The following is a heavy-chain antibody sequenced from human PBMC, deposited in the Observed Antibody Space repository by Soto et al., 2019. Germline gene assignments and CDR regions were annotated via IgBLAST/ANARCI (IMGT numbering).Heavy chain of an antibody. Sequence: PGGSLRLSCAASGFTFSSYSMNWVRQAPGKGLEWVSSISSSSSYIYYADSVKGRFTISRDNAKNSLYLQMNSLRAEDTAVYYCARESPSGSYPDYCGEGTLVTVYS. CDR2: ISSSSSYI. D-gene: IGHD1-26*01. CDR1: GFTFSSYS. CDR3: ARESPSGSYPDY. J-gene: IGHJ4*02. V-gene: IGHV3-21*01.